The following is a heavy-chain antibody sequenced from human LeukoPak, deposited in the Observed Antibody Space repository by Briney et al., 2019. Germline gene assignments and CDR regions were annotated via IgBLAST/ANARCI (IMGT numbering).Heavy chain of an antibody. CDR1: GFTFSSSA. Sequence: GGSLRLSCAASGFTFSSSAMSWVRQAPGKGLEWVSAISNNGGYTYYADSVQGRFTISRVNSKSTLCLQMNSLRAEDTAVYYCAKQLGYCSDGSCYFPYWGQGTLVTVSS. V-gene: IGHV3-23*01. J-gene: IGHJ4*02. CDR3: AKQLGYCSDGSCYFPY. CDR2: ISNNGGYT. D-gene: IGHD2-15*01.